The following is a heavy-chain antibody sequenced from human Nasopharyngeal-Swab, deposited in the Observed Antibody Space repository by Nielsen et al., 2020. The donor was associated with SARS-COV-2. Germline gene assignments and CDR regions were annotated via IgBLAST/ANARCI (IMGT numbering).Heavy chain of an antibody. D-gene: IGHD2-21*01. CDR2: IIPILGIA. CDR1: GGTFSSYA. Sequence: SVKVSCKASGGTFSSYAISWVRQAPGQGLEWMGRIIPILGIANYAQKFQGRVTITADKSTSTAYMELSSLRSEDTAVYYCATGFAFRPNWFDPWGQGTLVTVSS. CDR3: ATGFAFRPNWFDP. V-gene: IGHV1-69*04. J-gene: IGHJ5*02.